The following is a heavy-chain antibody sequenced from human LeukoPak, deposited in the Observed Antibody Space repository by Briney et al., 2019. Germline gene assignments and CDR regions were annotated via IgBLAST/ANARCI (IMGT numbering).Heavy chain of an antibody. CDR1: GFTFSRYG. V-gene: IGHV3-30*04. J-gene: IGHJ6*03. Sequence: PGGSLLLSCAASGFTFSRYGMHCVRQAPGKGLEWVTAISYDGSNKYYADSVKGRFTISRDNSKNTLYVQMNSLRAEDTAVYYCAKEGYSRGYYSYYYMDVWGKGTTVTVSS. CDR2: ISYDGSNK. D-gene: IGHD6-13*01. CDR3: AKEGYSRGYYSYYYMDV.